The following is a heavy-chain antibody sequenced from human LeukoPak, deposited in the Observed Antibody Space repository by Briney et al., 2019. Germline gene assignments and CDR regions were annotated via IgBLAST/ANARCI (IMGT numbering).Heavy chain of an antibody. V-gene: IGHV1-18*01. D-gene: IGHD2-15*01. J-gene: IGHJ4*02. CDR2: VSAYNDNP. CDR3: ARSPGYCSGGSCLAY. Sequence: AASVKVSCKSSGDPFTSYGITWVRQAPGQGLEWMGWVSAYNDNPNYAQKFQGRVTMTTDTSTGTPFMELRSLRSDDTAVYYCARSPGYCSGGSCLAYWGQGTLVTVSS. CDR1: GDPFTSYG.